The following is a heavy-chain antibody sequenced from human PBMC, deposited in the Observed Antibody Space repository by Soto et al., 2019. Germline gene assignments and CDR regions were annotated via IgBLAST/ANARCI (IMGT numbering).Heavy chain of an antibody. V-gene: IGHV2-5*02. CDR1: GFSLSTSGVG. D-gene: IGHD6-13*01. CDR3: AHRPPPLAAAGGYYFDY. CDR2: IYWDDDK. J-gene: IGHJ4*02. Sequence: QITLKESGPTLVKPTQTLTLTCTFSGFSLSTSGVGVGWIRQPPGKALEWLALIYWDDDKRYSPSLKSRLTIPKDTPKNQGALKMTNMDPVDTPTYYCAHRPPPLAAAGGYYFDYWGQGTLVTVSS.